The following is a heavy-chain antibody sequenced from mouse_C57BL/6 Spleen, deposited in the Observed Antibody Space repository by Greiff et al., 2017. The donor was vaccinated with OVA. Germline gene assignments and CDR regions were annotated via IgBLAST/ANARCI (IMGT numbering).Heavy chain of an antibody. D-gene: IGHD3-1*01. CDR2: IDPSDSYT. CDR1: GYTFTSYW. V-gene: IGHV1-59*01. Sequence: QVQLQQPGAELVRPGTSVKLSCKASGYTFTSYWMHWVKQRPGQGLEWIGVIDPSDSYTNYNQKFKGKATLTVETSASTAYMQLSSLTSEDYAVYYCARFGNAMDYWGQGTSVTVSS. CDR3: ARFGNAMDY. J-gene: IGHJ4*01.